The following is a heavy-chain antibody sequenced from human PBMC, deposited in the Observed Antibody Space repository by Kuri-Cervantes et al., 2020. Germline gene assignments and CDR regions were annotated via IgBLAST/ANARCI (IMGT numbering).Heavy chain of an antibody. CDR3: ARRGDYYDILTGFSDAFDI. CDR1: GYTFTSYD. V-gene: IGHV1-8*01. D-gene: IGHD3-9*01. J-gene: IGHJ3*02. Sequence: ASVKVSCKASGYTFTSYDINWVRQATGQGLEWMGWMNPNSGNTGYAQKFQGRVTMTRNTSISTAYMELSNLRSEDTAVYYCARRGDYYDILTGFSDAFDIWGQGTMVTVSS. CDR2: MNPNSGNT.